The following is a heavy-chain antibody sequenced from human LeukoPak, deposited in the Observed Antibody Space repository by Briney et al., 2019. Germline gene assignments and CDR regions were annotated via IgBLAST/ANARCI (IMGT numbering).Heavy chain of an antibody. D-gene: IGHD3-3*01. Sequence: SQTLSLTCTVSGGSISSGSYYWSWIRQPAGKGLEWIGRIYTSGSTNYNPSLKSRVTISVDTSKNQFSLKLSSVTAADTAVYYCAREIYWSGYQFDYWGQGTLVTVSS. J-gene: IGHJ4*02. CDR2: IYTSGST. CDR1: GGSISSGSYY. CDR3: AREIYWSGYQFDY. V-gene: IGHV4-61*02.